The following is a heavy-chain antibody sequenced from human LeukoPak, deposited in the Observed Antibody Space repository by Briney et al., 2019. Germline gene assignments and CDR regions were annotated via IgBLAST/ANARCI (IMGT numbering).Heavy chain of an antibody. CDR1: GFTFSKDW. CDR3: TTYNDKDAFNI. D-gene: IGHD1-1*01. CDR2: IKSKADGGTA. Sequence: GGSLRLSCAASGFTFSKDWMSWVRQAPGKGLEWVGRIKSKADGGTADYATPVKGRFTISRDDSKNALYLQMNSLKTEDTAVYYCTTYNDKDAFNIWGQGTMVTVSS. V-gene: IGHV3-15*01. J-gene: IGHJ3*02.